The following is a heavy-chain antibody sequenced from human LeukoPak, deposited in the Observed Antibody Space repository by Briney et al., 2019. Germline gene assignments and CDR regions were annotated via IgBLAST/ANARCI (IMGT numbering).Heavy chain of an antibody. V-gene: IGHV3-23*01. CDR2: ISGSGGSA. CDR1: GFTFSSYA. CDR3: ARAPLAYCGGDCYFLYFDY. Sequence: GGSLRLSCAASGFTFSSYAINWVRQAPGKGLEWVSTISGSGGSAYYADSVKGRFTISRDNSKNTLYLQMNSLRAEDTAVYYCARAPLAYCGGDCYFLYFDYWGQGTLVTVSS. D-gene: IGHD2-21*02. J-gene: IGHJ4*02.